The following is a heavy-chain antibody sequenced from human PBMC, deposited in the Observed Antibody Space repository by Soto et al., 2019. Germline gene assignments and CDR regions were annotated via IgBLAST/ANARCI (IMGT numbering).Heavy chain of an antibody. D-gene: IGHD6-19*01. CDR1: GYTFTGYY. V-gene: IGHV1-2*02. Sequence: QVQLVQSGAEVKKPGASVKVSCKTSGYTFTGYYIHWVRQAPGQGLEWMALINPNSGDTNYGHKFQGRVTLTRDTSINTVYMEVTSLRFDDTAVYYCAVAGLPFEYWGQGTLDTVFS. CDR3: AVAGLPFEY. CDR2: INPNSGDT. J-gene: IGHJ4*02.